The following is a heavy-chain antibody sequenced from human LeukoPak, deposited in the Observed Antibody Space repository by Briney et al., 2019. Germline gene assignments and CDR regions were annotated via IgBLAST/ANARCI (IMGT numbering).Heavy chain of an antibody. CDR3: ARAAGYYYYYMDV. Sequence: PGGSLRLSCAASGFTFSNFGMHWVRQAPGKGLEWVSYISSSGSTIYYADSVKGRFTISRDNAKNSLYLQMNSLRAEDTAVYYCARAAGYYYYYMDVWGKGTTVTISS. V-gene: IGHV3-48*04. J-gene: IGHJ6*03. CDR2: ISSSGSTI. CDR1: GFTFSNFG.